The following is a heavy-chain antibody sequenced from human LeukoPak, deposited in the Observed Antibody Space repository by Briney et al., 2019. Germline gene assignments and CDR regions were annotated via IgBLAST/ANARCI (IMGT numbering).Heavy chain of an antibody. Sequence: ASVKVSCKASGYTFTSYGISWVRQAPGQGLEWMGWISAYNGNTNYAQKLQGRVTMTTDTSTSTAYMELRSLSSDDTAVYYCARAKDPYYYDSSGYSLWGQGTLVTVSS. J-gene: IGHJ4*02. CDR2: ISAYNGNT. D-gene: IGHD3-22*01. CDR3: ARAKDPYYYDSSGYSL. V-gene: IGHV1-18*01. CDR1: GYTFTSYG.